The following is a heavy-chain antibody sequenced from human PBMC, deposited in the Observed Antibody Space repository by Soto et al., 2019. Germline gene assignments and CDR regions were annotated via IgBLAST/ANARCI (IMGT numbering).Heavy chain of an antibody. CDR2: ISYDGSNK. J-gene: IGHJ4*02. CDR1: GFTFSSYG. Sequence: GGSLRLSCAASGFTFSSYGMHWVRQAPGKGLEWVAVISYDGSNKYYADSVKGRFTISRDDSKNTLYLQMNSLRSEDTALYYCAKDSPVADYWGQGTLVTVSS. D-gene: IGHD6-19*01. V-gene: IGHV3-30*18. CDR3: AKDSPVADY.